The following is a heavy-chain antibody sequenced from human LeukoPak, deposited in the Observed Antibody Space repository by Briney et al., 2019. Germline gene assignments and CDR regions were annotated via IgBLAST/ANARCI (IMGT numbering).Heavy chain of an antibody. V-gene: IGHV3-53*01. D-gene: IGHD3-22*01. CDR1: GFTVSSNY. J-gene: IGHJ6*02. CDR3: ARDGRMNYYDSSGSRRYYYYYGMDV. CDR2: IYSGGST. Sequence: GGSLRLSCAASGFTVSSNYMSWVRQAPGKGLEWVSVIYSGGSTYYADSVKGRFTISRDNSKNTLYLQMNSLRAEDTAVYYCARDGRMNYYDSSGSRRYYYYYGMDVWGQGTTVTVSS.